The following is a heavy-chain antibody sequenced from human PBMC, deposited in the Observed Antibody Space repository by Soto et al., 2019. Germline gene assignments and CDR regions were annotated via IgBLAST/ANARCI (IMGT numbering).Heavy chain of an antibody. D-gene: IGHD3-10*01. Sequence: APVKVSCKASRYTFTNYCITWARHAPGQGLEWMGWISGYNGNTKNAQKLQGRVTMTTDTSTSTAYMELRSLRSDDTAVYYCARGVGSGSYYNQYNWFDPWGQGTLVTVSS. CDR2: ISGYNGNT. V-gene: IGHV1-18*01. J-gene: IGHJ5*02. CDR3: ARGVGSGSYYNQYNWFDP. CDR1: RYTFTNYC.